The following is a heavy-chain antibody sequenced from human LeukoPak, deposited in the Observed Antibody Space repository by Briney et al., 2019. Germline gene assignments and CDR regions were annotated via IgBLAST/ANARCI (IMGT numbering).Heavy chain of an antibody. J-gene: IGHJ3*02. Sequence: SQTLSLTCAVSGDTFSSNSATWNWIRQSPSRGLEWLVRTYYTSKWYSDYAVSVKSRITINPDTSKNQFSLQLNSVPPEDTAVYYCARIGHPWGIEDAFDIWGQGTMVTVSS. CDR2: TYYTSKWYS. CDR3: ARIGHPWGIEDAFDI. V-gene: IGHV6-1*01. CDR1: GDTFSSNSAT. D-gene: IGHD3-16*01.